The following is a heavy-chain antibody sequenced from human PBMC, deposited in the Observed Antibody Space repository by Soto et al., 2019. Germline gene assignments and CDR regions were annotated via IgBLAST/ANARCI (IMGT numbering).Heavy chain of an antibody. J-gene: IGHJ4*02. CDR1: DGSRGSYY. CDR2: IFYTGDT. Sequence: QVQLLESGPGLVKPSETLSLTCAVPDGSRGSYYWSWIRQPPGKGLEWIGYIFYTGDTKYNPSLTSRAPCSGGTSRHQISLQLSSVTAADTAVSYCAGEGGGYRLAYWGQGILVTVSS. CDR3: AGEGGGYRLAY. V-gene: IGHV4-59*01. D-gene: IGHD1-26*01.